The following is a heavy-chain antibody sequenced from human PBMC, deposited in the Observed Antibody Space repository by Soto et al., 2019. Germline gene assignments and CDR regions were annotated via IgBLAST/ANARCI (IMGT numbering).Heavy chain of an antibody. CDR2: IYYSGST. Sequence: QLQLQESGPGLVKPSETLSLTCTVSGGSISSSSYYWGWIRQPPGKGLAWIGSIYYSGSTYYNPSLTSRVNISLDTSKKQFALKLSSVTAADTAVYYCARHNVDRAYYYDSSGYYYDAFDIWGQGTMVTVSS. CDR3: ARHNVDRAYYYDSSGYYYDAFDI. V-gene: IGHV4-39*01. CDR1: GGSISSSSYY. D-gene: IGHD3-22*01. J-gene: IGHJ3*02.